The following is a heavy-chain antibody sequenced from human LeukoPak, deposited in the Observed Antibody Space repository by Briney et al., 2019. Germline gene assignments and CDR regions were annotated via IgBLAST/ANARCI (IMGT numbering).Heavy chain of an antibody. D-gene: IGHD3-22*01. J-gene: IGHJ3*02. CDR3: AKSNGYGLIDI. CDR1: GYSISSGYY. CDR2: IYHSGST. Sequence: SETLSLTCTVSGYSISSGYYWGWIRQPPGKGLEWIGSIYHSGSTYYSPSLKSRVTISLDTSRNQFSLKLNSVTAADTAVYYCAKSNGYGLIDIWGQGTMVTVSS. V-gene: IGHV4-38-2*02.